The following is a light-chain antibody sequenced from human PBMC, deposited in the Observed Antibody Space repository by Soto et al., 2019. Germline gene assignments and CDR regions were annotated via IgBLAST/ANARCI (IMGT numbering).Light chain of an antibody. J-gene: IGLJ1*01. CDR2: EVS. Sequence: QSVLTQPPSVSGSPGPSVTISCTGTSSDVGYYNRVSWYQQPPGTAPKLLIYEVSNRPSGVPDRFSGSKSGNTASLTISGLQAEDEADYYCSLYTSSTFYVFGTGTKVTV. CDR3: SLYTSSTFYV. V-gene: IGLV2-18*01. CDR1: SSDVGYYNR.